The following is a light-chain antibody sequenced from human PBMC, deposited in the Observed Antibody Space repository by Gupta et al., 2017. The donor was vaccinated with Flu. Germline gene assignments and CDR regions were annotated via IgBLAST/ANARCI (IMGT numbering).Light chain of an antibody. Sequence: QSALTQPASVSGSPGQSITISCTGTSSDIGGYNYVSWYLHHPGKAPKLMIYEVTNRPSGVSNRFSGSKSGNTASLTVSGLQAEDEADYFCGSYTSSSTWVFGGGTKLTVL. CDR2: EVT. J-gene: IGLJ3*02. CDR1: SSDIGGYNY. CDR3: GSYTSSSTWV. V-gene: IGLV2-14*01.